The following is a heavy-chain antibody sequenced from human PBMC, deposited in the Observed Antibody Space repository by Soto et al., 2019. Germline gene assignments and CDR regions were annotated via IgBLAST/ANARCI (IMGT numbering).Heavy chain of an antibody. J-gene: IGHJ5*02. Sequence: GQSLKISCKGSGYSFTSYWIGSLRQMPGKGLEWMGIIYPGDSDTRYSPSFQGQVTISADKSISTAYLQWSSLKASDTAMYYCARQIGSADDRTGLDPWGKGTLVPVSP. CDR2: IYPGDSDT. V-gene: IGHV5-51*01. CDR3: ARQIGSADDRTGLDP. CDR1: GYSFTSYW. D-gene: IGHD3-10*01.